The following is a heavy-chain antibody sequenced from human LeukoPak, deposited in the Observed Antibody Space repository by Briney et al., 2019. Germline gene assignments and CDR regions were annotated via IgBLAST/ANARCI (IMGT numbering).Heavy chain of an antibody. CDR2: ISSSSSTI. Sequence: PGGSLRLSCAASGFTFSSYSMNWVRRAPGKGLEWVSYISSSSSTIYYADSVKGRFTISRDNAKNSLYLQMNSLRAEDTAVYYCARRSPYCSGGSCYPPEYNWFDPWGQGTLVTVSS. CDR3: ARRSPYCSGGSCYPPEYNWFDP. D-gene: IGHD2-15*01. V-gene: IGHV3-48*04. CDR1: GFTFSSYS. J-gene: IGHJ5*02.